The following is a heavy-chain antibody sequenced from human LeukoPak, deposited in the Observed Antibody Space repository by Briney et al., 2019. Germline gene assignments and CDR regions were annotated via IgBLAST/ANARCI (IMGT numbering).Heavy chain of an antibody. CDR3: GRRETTVTSYFDY. D-gene: IGHD4-17*01. V-gene: IGHV4-39*01. CDR1: GGSISSNSYY. CDR2: VYYSGST. J-gene: IGHJ4*02. Sequence: SETLSLTCTVSGGSISSNSYYWGWIRQPPGKGLEWIGSVYYSGSTYYNPSLKSRVTISVDTSKSQFSLKLSSVTAADTGVYYCGRRETTVTSYFDYWGQGTLVTVSS.